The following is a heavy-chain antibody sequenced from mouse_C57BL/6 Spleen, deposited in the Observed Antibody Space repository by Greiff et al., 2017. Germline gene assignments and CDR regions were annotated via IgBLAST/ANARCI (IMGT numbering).Heavy chain of an antibody. D-gene: IGHD2-3*01. J-gene: IGHJ2*01. CDR2: IYPGDGDT. CDR1: GYAFSSSW. Sequence: VQLQQSGPELVKPGASVKISCKASGYAFSSSWMNWVKQRPGKGLEWIGRIYPGDGDTNYNGKFKGKATLTADKSSSTAYLQLINLASGDSAVYFCARDGGYCPYYCDYWGQGTTLTVSS. CDR3: ARDGGYCPYYCDY. V-gene: IGHV1-82*01.